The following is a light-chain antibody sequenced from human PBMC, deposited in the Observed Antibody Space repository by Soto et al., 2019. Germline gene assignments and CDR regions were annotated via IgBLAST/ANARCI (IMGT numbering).Light chain of an antibody. V-gene: IGKV3-15*01. J-gene: IGKJ2*01. CDR2: GAS. CDR1: QSVSSN. Sequence: EIVVTQSPATLSLSPGERATLSCRASQSVSSNLAWYQQKPGQAPRLLIYGASTRATGIPVRFSGSGSGTEFTLTISSLQSEDFAVYYCQEYDNWPPMYTFGQGTKLEIK. CDR3: QEYDNWPPMYT.